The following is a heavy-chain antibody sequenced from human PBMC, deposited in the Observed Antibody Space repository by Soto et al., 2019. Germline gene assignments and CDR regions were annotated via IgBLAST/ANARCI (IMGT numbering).Heavy chain of an antibody. V-gene: IGHV1-8*01. J-gene: IGHJ4*02. Sequence: ASVKVSCKASGYTFTSYDINWVRQATGQGLEWMGWMNPNSGNTDYAQKFQGRVTMTSDTSISTAYMELSSLRSEDTAVYYCARGVGCSTTSCYNFDSWGQGTLVTVSS. D-gene: IGHD2-2*02. CDR2: MNPNSGNT. CDR1: GYTFTSYD. CDR3: ARGVGCSTTSCYNFDS.